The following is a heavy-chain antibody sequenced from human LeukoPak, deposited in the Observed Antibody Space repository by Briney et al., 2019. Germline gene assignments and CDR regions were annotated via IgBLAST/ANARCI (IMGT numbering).Heavy chain of an antibody. CDR3: ARDRVVVDAFDI. J-gene: IGHJ3*02. D-gene: IGHD2-15*01. CDR2: IYYSGST. Sequence: SETLSLTCTVSGGSISSGDYYWSWIRQPPGKGLEWIGYIYYSGSTYYNPSLKSRVTISVDTSKNQFSLKLSSVTAADTAVYYCARDRVVVDAFDIWGQGTMVTVSS. CDR1: GGSISSGDYY. V-gene: IGHV4-30-4*01.